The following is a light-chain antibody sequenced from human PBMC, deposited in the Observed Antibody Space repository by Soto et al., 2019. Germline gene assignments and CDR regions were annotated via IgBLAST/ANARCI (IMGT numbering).Light chain of an antibody. J-gene: IGKJ1*01. CDR1: QSLSSR. V-gene: IGKV1-5*03. CDR3: QQYNTYSQMWT. Sequence: DIQMTQSPSTLSASVGDRVTITCRASQSLSSRLAWYQQRPGKAPKLLIYEASSLESGVPSRFSGSGSGTEFTLSIRSLQSDDFATYYCQQYNTYSQMWTFGQGTKVEI. CDR2: EAS.